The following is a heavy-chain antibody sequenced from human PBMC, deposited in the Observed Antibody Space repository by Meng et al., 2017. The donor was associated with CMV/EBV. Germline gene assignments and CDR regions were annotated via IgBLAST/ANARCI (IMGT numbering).Heavy chain of an antibody. Sequence: GGSLRLSCAASGFTFSSYSMNWVRQAPGKGLEWVSSISSSSSYIYYADSVKGRFTISRDNAKNSLYLQMNRLRAEDTAVYYCARDGSSYGMDVWGQGTTVTVSS. CDR3: ARDGSSYGMDV. CDR1: GFTFSSYS. V-gene: IGHV3-21*01. CDR2: ISSSSSYI. J-gene: IGHJ6*02.